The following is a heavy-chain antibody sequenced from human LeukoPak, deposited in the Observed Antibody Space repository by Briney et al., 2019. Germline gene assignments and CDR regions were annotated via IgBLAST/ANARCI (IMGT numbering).Heavy chain of an antibody. Sequence: GSLRLSCAASGFNFGDYSMTWVRQAPGKGLEWVAFIRYDGSNKYYADSVKGRFTISRDNSKNTLYLQMNSLRAEDTAVYYCAKDSRIAVARGNWFDPWGQGTLVTVSS. CDR1: GFNFGDYS. D-gene: IGHD6-19*01. CDR3: AKDSRIAVARGNWFDP. J-gene: IGHJ5*02. V-gene: IGHV3-30*02. CDR2: IRYDGSNK.